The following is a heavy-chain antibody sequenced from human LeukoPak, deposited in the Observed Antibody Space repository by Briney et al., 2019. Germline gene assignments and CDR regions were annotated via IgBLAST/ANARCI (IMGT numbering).Heavy chain of an antibody. CDR1: GFTFSSYG. J-gene: IGHJ4*02. D-gene: IGHD3-16*01. CDR2: ISYDGSNK. Sequence: GGSLRLSCAASGFTFSSYGMHWVRQAPGKGLEWVAVISYDGSNKYYADSVKGRFTISRDNSKNTLYLQMNSLRAEDTAVYYCARGEREYDYVWGSFDYWGQGTLVTVSS. V-gene: IGHV3-30*03. CDR3: ARGEREYDYVWGSFDY.